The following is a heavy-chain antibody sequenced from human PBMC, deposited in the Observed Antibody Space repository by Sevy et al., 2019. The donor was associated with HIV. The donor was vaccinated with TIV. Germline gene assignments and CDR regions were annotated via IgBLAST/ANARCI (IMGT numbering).Heavy chain of an antibody. V-gene: IGHV3-23*01. J-gene: IGHJ4*02. CDR1: GFALYDYS. D-gene: IGHD2-8*01. CDR3: AREGCTRPHDY. Sequence: GGSLRLSCAASGFALYDYSMSWIRQAPGKGLEWVATLSFGCGKINYADSVKGRFTISRDNSKNSFYLQMDNLRVEYTALYYCAREGCTRPHDYWGQGTRVTVSS. CDR2: LSFGCGKI.